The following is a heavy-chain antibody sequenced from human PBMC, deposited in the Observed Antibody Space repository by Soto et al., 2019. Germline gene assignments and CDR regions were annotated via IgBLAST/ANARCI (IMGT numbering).Heavy chain of an antibody. J-gene: IGHJ4*02. CDR1: GFTFSNYG. CDR3: AKETIVFAGSNYFDY. D-gene: IGHD4-4*01. CDR2: ISYDGKAQ. V-gene: IGHV3-30*18. Sequence: VGSLRLSCAASGFTFSNYGMSWVRQAPGKGLEWVAVISYDGKAQYYGDSVKGRFTISRDNSKSTLYLQMNSLRPEDTAVYFCAKETIVFAGSNYFDYWGQGTLVTVSS.